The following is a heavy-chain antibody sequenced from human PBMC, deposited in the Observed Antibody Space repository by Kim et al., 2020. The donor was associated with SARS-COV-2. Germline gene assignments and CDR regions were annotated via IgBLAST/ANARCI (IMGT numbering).Heavy chain of an antibody. CDR2: INHSGST. CDR1: GGSFNGYY. D-gene: IGHD1-20*01. Sequence: SETLSLTCVVYGGSFNGYYWSWIRQPPGKGLEWIGEINHSGSTTYNASLRSRVSISVDTSKNQFSLKLSSVTAADTAVYFCARGLITRGPLRSWGQGTLATVSS. J-gene: IGHJ5*02. CDR3: ARGLITRGPLRS. V-gene: IGHV4-34*01.